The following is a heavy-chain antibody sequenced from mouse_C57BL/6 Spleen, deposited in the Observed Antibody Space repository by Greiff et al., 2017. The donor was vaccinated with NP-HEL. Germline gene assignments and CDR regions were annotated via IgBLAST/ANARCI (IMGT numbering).Heavy chain of an antibody. J-gene: IGHJ2*01. CDR2: IRNKANGYTT. D-gene: IGHD2-2*01. V-gene: IGHV7-3*01. CDR3: ARYNGYDDY. Sequence: EVQRVESGGGLVQPGGSLSLSCAASGFTFTDYYMSWVRQPPGKALEWLGFIRNKANGYTTEYSASVKGRFTISRDNSQSILYLQMNALRAEDSATYYCARYNGYDDYWGQGTTLTVSS. CDR1: GFTFTDYY.